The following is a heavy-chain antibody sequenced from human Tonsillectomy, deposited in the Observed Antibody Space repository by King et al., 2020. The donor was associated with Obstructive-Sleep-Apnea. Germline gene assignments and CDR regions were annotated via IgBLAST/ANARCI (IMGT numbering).Heavy chain of an antibody. CDR2: ISYSGST. CDR3: ARDRVGRDGYNRFDY. Sequence: VQLQESGPGLVKPSETLSLTCTVSGGSINSYYWSWIRQTPGKGLEWIGYISYSGSTNYNPSLKSRVTISVDTSKNQFSLELSSVTAADTAVYYCARDRVGRDGYNRFDYWGQGTLVTVSA. CDR1: GGSINSYY. D-gene: IGHD5-24*01. V-gene: IGHV4-59*01. J-gene: IGHJ4*02.